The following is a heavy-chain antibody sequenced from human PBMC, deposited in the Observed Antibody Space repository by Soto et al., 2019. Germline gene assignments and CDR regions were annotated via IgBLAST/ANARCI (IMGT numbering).Heavy chain of an antibody. CDR2: IYYSGST. D-gene: IGHD6-6*01. J-gene: IGHJ5*02. Sequence: SETHSHTSTFSGVNIISSSYYWGWVRKPPGKGLEWIGSIYYSGSTYYNPSLKSRVTISVDTSKNQFSLKLSSVTAADTAVYYCARHLGSIAAQGWFDPWGQGTLVTVSS. CDR1: GVNIISSSYY. V-gene: IGHV4-39*01. CDR3: ARHLGSIAAQGWFDP.